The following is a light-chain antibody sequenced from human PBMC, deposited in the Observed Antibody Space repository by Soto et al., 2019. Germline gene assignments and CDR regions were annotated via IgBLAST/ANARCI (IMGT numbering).Light chain of an antibody. CDR1: SSDVGGYDF. J-gene: IGLJ1*01. V-gene: IGLV2-14*03. CDR2: DVS. Sequence: QSVLTQPASVSGSPGQSITISCTGNSSDVGGYDFVSWYQHHPGKAPRLMIYDVSHRPSGVSDRFSASKSGNTASLTISGLLSEDEADYYCSSYTSISTYVFGTGTKVTVL. CDR3: SSYTSISTYV.